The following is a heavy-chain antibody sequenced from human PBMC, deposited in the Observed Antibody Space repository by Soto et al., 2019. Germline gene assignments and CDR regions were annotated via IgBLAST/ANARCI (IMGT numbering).Heavy chain of an antibody. D-gene: IGHD2-21*01. CDR3: ARGHSLAFDY. CDR1: GGSISSYY. V-gene: IGHV4-59*01. J-gene: IGHJ4*02. Sequence: SETLSLTCTVSGGSISSYYWSWIRQPPGKGLEWIGYIYYSGSTNYNPSLKSRVTISVDTSKNQFSLKLSSVTAADTAVYYCARGHSLAFDYWGQGTLVTVSS. CDR2: IYYSGST.